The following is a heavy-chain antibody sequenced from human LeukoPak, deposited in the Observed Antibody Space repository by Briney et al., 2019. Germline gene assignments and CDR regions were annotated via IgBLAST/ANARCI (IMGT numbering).Heavy chain of an antibody. CDR3: ARDLTTSDN. CDR2: INWSGGRT. J-gene: IGHJ4*02. V-gene: IGHV3-20*04. CDR1: GFTFDDYG. Sequence: PGGSLRLSCTASGFTFDDYGMRWVRQAPGKGLEWVSGINWSGGRTGYADSLKGRFTISRDNAKNTLYLQMNSLRDEDTALYYCARDLTTSDNWGQGTLVTVSS. D-gene: IGHD1/OR15-1a*01.